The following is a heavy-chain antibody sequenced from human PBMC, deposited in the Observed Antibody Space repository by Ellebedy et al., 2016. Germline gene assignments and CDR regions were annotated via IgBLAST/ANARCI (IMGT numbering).Heavy chain of an antibody. CDR3: ATDKWGGVSDI. V-gene: IGHV3-23*01. CDR2: LTGGDDYP. J-gene: IGHJ3*02. Sequence: GGSLRLXCAASGFTFSSYAMSWVRQAPGKGLEWVSTLTGGDDYPYYADSVKGRFTVSRDYSKDTLYLQMNSLRVEDTAMYFCATDKWGGVSDIWGQGTMVTVSS. D-gene: IGHD7-27*01. CDR1: GFTFSSYA.